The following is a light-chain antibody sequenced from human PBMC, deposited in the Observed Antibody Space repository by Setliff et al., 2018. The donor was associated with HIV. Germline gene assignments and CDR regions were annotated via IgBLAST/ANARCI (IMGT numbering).Light chain of an antibody. Sequence: EIVMTQSPEYLAVSLGEGASINCRSSRSLLYTSDRKNYFAWYQQKPGQSPKLLISWASARESWVPDRFRGSGFGTDFTLTINGLQAEDVAIYYCQQFYSTPWTFGRGTKVDIK. CDR2: WAS. J-gene: IGKJ1*01. V-gene: IGKV4-1*01. CDR1: RSLLYTSDRKNY. CDR3: QQFYSTPWT.